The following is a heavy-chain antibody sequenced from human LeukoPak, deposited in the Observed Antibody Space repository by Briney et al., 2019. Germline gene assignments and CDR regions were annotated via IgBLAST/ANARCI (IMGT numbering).Heavy chain of an antibody. D-gene: IGHD2-2*01. Sequence: GASVKVSCKASGYTFTGYYIHWVRQAPGQGLEWMGRINPNSGGTNYAQKFQGRVTMTRDTSISTAYMEQSRLRSDDTAVYFCARDLGSTRGYWGQGTLVTVSS. CDR2: INPNSGGT. CDR3: ARDLGSTRGY. V-gene: IGHV1-2*06. CDR1: GYTFTGYY. J-gene: IGHJ4*02.